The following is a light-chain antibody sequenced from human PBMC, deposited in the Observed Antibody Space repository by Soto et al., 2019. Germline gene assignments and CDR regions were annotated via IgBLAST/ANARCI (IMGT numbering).Light chain of an antibody. CDR1: QSIRNW. Sequence: DIQMTQSPSTLSASVGDRVTITCRASQSIRNWLAWYQQKPGKAPKLLIHDASTLESGVPSRFSGSGSGTEFTLTISSLQPDDFATYYCQQYNSYSYTFGQGTK. CDR2: DAS. V-gene: IGKV1-5*01. J-gene: IGKJ2*01. CDR3: QQYNSYSYT.